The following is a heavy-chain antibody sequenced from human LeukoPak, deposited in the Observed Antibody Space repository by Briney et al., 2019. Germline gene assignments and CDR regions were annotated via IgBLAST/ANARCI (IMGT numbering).Heavy chain of an antibody. Sequence: SETLSLTCSVFGGSISGYYWSWIRQPAGKGLEWIGRVYTSGNTNYNPSLKSRVTMSGHTSENQLSLKLSSATAADTAVYYCARETAVTTLGVWYFDLWGRGTLVTVSS. J-gene: IGHJ2*01. CDR2: VYTSGNT. CDR1: GGSISGYY. CDR3: ARETAVTTLGVWYFDL. V-gene: IGHV4-4*07. D-gene: IGHD4-17*01.